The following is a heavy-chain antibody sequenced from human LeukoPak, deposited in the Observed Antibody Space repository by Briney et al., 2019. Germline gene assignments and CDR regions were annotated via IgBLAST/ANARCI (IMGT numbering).Heavy chain of an antibody. V-gene: IGHV3-53*05. CDR2: FFSGGTT. Sequence: PWGALSLSFSAPGVSLRNKYMSWVRPAPGEGVGGGSVFFSGGTTYYADSVKGRFTISRDNSKNTLYLQMNSLRAEDTAVYYCAKVSFEYSSNYYYYYMDVWGKGTTVTVSS. J-gene: IGHJ6*03. CDR3: AKVSFEYSSNYYYYYMDV. CDR1: GVSLRNKY. D-gene: IGHD6-6*01.